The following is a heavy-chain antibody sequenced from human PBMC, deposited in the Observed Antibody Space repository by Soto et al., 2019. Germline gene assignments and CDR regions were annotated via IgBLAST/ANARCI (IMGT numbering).Heavy chain of an antibody. Sequence: GGSLRLSCAASGFTFSSYAMTWVRQAPGKGLEWVSVISASGGSTYYADSVKGRFTISRDNSKNTLYLQMNSLSGEDTAVYYCAKDQATSLYYIDYWGQGTQVTVSS. D-gene: IGHD2-8*01. CDR1: GFTFSSYA. J-gene: IGHJ4*02. CDR2: ISASGGST. CDR3: AKDQATSLYYIDY. V-gene: IGHV3-23*01.